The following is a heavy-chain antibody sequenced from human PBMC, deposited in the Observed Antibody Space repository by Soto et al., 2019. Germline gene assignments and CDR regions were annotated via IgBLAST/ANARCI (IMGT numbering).Heavy chain of an antibody. CDR1: GFTFSSYS. J-gene: IGHJ6*02. V-gene: IGHV3-48*02. Sequence: GGSLRLSCAASGFTFSSYSMNWVRQAPGKGLEWVSYISSSSSTIYYADSVKGRFTISRDNAKNSLYLQMNSLRDEDTAVYYCARATYYYDSSGYYPPNGMDVWGQGTTVTSP. CDR2: ISSSSSTI. CDR3: ARATYYYDSSGYYPPNGMDV. D-gene: IGHD3-22*01.